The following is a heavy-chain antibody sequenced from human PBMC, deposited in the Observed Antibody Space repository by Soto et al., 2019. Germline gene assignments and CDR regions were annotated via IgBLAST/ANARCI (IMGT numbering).Heavy chain of an antibody. J-gene: IGHJ4*02. Sequence: QVQLHESGPGLVKPAQTLSLTCTVSGYSITSGSGYWSWVRQHPGRGLEWLGYIFHSGRTYYSPTISSGLTLSIDTSNNQLTLNLRSVTAADTAVYYCARGLTCPDYWGQGTLVTVSS. CDR1: GYSITSGSGY. CDR2: IFHSGRT. CDR3: ARGLTCPDY. V-gene: IGHV4-31*03.